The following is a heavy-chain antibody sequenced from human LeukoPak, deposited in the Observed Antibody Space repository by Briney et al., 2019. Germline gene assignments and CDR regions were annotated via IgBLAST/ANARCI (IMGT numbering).Heavy chain of an antibody. CDR3: ARVSMSHYHFDY. J-gene: IGHJ4*02. V-gene: IGHV4-39*02. CDR1: GGSISGSSYY. Sequence: SETLSLTCTVSGGSISGSSYYWGWIRQPPGKGLEWIGSIYYSGSTYYNPSLKSRVTISVDTSKNQFSLKLNSVTATDTAVYYCARVSMSHYHFDYWGQGTLVTVSS. D-gene: IGHD2/OR15-2a*01. CDR2: IYYSGST.